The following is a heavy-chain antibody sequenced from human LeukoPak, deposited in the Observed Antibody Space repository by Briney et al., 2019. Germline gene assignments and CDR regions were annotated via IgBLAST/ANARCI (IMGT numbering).Heavy chain of an antibody. V-gene: IGHV3-23*01. CDR2: ITGSGGST. CDR3: ARKVAGAMDLDY. CDR1: GFNFKSYG. D-gene: IGHD5-18*01. Sequence: GGSLRLSCAVSGFNFKSYGMTWVRQVPGKGLEWVSSITGSGGSTKYADSVNGRFTISRDNSKNTLSLQMSGLRVEDTAVYYCARKVAGAMDLDYCGQGTLVTVSS. J-gene: IGHJ4*02.